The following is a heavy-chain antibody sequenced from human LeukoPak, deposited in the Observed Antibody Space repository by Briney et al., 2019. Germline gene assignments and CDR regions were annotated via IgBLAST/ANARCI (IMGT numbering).Heavy chain of an antibody. CDR1: GYSISSGYY. V-gene: IGHV4-38-2*01. Sequence: KPSETLSLTCAASGYSISSGYYWGWIRQPPGKGLEWIGSIYHSGSTYYNPYLKGRVTISVDTSKNQFSLKLSSVTAADTAVYYCARGGFYYDILTGYLTWGQGTLVTVSS. CDR2: IYHSGST. J-gene: IGHJ5*02. CDR3: ARGGFYYDILTGYLT. D-gene: IGHD3-9*01.